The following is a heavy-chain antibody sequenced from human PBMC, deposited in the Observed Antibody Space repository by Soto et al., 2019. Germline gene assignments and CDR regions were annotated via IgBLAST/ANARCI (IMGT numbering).Heavy chain of an antibody. CDR3: ASSKGANYDFWSGAYYYYGMDV. Sequence: SVKVSCKASGGTFSSYAISWVRQAPGQGLEWMGGIIPIFGTANYAQKFQGRVTITAGKSTSTAYMELSSLRSEDTAVYYCASSKGANYDFWSGAYYYYGMDVWGQGTTVTVSS. J-gene: IGHJ6*02. D-gene: IGHD3-3*01. CDR1: GGTFSSYA. CDR2: IIPIFGTA. V-gene: IGHV1-69*06.